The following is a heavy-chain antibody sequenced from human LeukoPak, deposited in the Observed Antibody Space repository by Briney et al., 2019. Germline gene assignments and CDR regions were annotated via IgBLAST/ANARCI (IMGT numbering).Heavy chain of an antibody. CDR1: GFTFSSYG. V-gene: IGHV3-30*02. D-gene: IGHD1-26*01. CDR2: IRYDASNK. Sequence: GSLRLSCAASGFTFSSYGMHWVRQAPGKGLEWVAFIRYDASNKYYADSVKGRFTISRDNSKNTLYLQMNSLRAEDTAVYYCAYKWELLLVDKYWGQGTLVTVSS. CDR3: AYKWELLLVDKY. J-gene: IGHJ4*02.